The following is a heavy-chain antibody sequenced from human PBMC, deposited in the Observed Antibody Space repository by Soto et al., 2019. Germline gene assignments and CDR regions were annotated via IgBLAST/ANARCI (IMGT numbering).Heavy chain of an antibody. D-gene: IGHD3-3*01. V-gene: IGHV3-21*06. Sequence: PGGSLRLSCSASGFPFSTYTRYWVRQAPGKGLEWVSSITSSSTRNIFYADSVKGRFTISRDNANNILYLQMNNLRVEDTAVYYCARDDPIFGAIPRMDIWGQGTTVTVYS. CDR1: GFPFSTYT. J-gene: IGHJ6*02. CDR2: ITSSSTRNI. CDR3: ARDDPIFGAIPRMDI.